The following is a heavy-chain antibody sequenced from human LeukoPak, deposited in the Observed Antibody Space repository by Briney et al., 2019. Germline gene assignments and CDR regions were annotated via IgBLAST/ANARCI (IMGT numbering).Heavy chain of an antibody. CDR3: TRNLGYCTGGGCYADY. D-gene: IGHD2-15*01. J-gene: IGHJ4*02. Sequence: GGSLRLSCAASGFTFGSYGMHWVRHAPGRGLEWVALIRYDGSNKYYADSVKGRSTISRDNSKNTLYLQMNSLRAEDTAVYYCTRNLGYCTGGGCYADYWGQGTLVTVSS. CDR1: GFTFGSYG. CDR2: IRYDGSNK. V-gene: IGHV3-30*02.